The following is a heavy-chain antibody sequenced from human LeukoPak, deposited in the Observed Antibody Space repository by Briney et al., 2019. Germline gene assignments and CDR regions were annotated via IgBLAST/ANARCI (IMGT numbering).Heavy chain of an antibody. J-gene: IGHJ4*02. Sequence: GASVKVSCKASGYTFTSYYMHWVRQAPGQGLEWMGWINPNSGGTNYAQKFKGRVTMTRDTSISTAYMELSSLRSDDTAVYFCARGGNSGIYWDYFDYWGQGTLVTVSS. D-gene: IGHD1-26*01. CDR3: ARGGNSGIYWDYFDY. V-gene: IGHV1-2*02. CDR1: GYTFTSYY. CDR2: INPNSGGT.